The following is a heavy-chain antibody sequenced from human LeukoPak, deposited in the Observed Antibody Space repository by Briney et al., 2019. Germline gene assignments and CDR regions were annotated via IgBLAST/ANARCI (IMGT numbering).Heavy chain of an antibody. V-gene: IGHV3-53*01. CDR1: GFTVSSIY. CDR3: ARGIGYCSRTTCYQPFDY. J-gene: IGHJ4*02. CDR2: IYSDGST. D-gene: IGHD2-2*01. Sequence: GGSLRLSCAASGFTVSSIYMSWVRQAPGKELEWVSAIYSDGSTNYADSVKGRFAISRDNSKNTLYLQMNSLRAEDTAVYYCARGIGYCSRTTCYQPFDYWGQGTLVTVSS.